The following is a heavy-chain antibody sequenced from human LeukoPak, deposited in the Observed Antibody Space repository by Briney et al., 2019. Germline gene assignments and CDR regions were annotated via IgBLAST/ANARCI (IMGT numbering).Heavy chain of an antibody. V-gene: IGHV5-51*01. CDR2: IYPGDSDT. J-gene: IGHJ4*02. CDR1: GYSFTSYW. CDR3: AMTGNSLPFDY. Sequence: GESLKISCEGSGYSFTSYWIGWGRQLPGKGLGWMGIIYPGDSDTRYGPSFQGQVTISADKSISTAYLQWSSLKTSDTAMYYCAMTGNSLPFDYWGQGTLVTVSS.